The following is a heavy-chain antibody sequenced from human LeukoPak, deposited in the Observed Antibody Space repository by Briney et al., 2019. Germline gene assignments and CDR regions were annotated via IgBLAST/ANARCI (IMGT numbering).Heavy chain of an antibody. Sequence: SETLSLTCTVSGGSISSYYWSWIRQPPGKGLEWIGEINHSGSTNYNPSLKSRVTISVDTSKNQFSLKLSSVTAADTAVYYCVRGLKRSGSWIYYYYYGMDVWGQGTTVTVSS. V-gene: IGHV4-34*01. CDR2: INHSGST. CDR3: VRGLKRSGSWIYYYYYGMDV. CDR1: GGSISSYY. J-gene: IGHJ6*02. D-gene: IGHD6-13*01.